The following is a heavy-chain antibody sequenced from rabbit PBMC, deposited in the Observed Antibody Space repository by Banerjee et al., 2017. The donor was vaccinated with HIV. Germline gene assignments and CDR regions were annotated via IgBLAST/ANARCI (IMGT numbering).Heavy chain of an antibody. D-gene: IGHD1-1*01. CDR3: ARDSSTSFSSYGMDL. V-gene: IGHV1S45*01. Sequence: QQQLEESGGGLVKPGGTLTLTCKASGISFGISDYMCWVRQAPGKGLEWIACIDAGSSGFTYHASWAKGRFTISKTSSNSVTLQMTSLTAADTATYFCARDSSTSFSSYGMDLWGPGTLVTVS. CDR2: IDAGSSGFT. J-gene: IGHJ6*01. CDR1: GISFGISDY.